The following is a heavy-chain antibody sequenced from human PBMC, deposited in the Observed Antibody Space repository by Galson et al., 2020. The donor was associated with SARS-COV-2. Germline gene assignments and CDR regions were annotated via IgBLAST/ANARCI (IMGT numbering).Heavy chain of an antibody. Sequence: SVKVSCKASGGTFSSYAISWVRQAPGQGLEWMGGIIPIFGTANYAQKFQGRVTITADESTSAAYMELSSLRSEDTAVYYCARGGWLQGGGLPKNYYYYYVVVWGKGATVTVSS. J-gene: IGHJ6*03. D-gene: IGHD3-22*01. CDR2: IIPIFGTA. V-gene: IGHV1-69*13. CDR1: GGTFSSYA. CDR3: ARGGWLQGGGLPKNYYYYYVVV.